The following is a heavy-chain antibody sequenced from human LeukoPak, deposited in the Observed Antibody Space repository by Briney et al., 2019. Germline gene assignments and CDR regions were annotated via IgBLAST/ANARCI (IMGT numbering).Heavy chain of an antibody. V-gene: IGHV5-51*01. CDR2: IYPGDSDT. CDR1: GYNFTSYW. J-gene: IGHJ6*02. CDR3: ARQPGPYYYGMDV. Sequence: GGSLKISCEGSGYNFTSYWIGWVRQMPGEGLGGMGIIYPGDSDTRYSPSFQGQVTISADKSISTAYLQWSSLKASDTAMYYCARQPGPYYYGMDVWGQGTTVTVSS.